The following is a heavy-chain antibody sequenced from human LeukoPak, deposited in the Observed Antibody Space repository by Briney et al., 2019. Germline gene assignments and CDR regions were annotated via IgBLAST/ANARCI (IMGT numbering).Heavy chain of an antibody. CDR2: IYYSGST. CDR1: GGSISSHY. Sequence: SETLSLTCTVSGGSISSHYWSWIRQPPGKGLEWIGYIYYSGSTNYNPSLKSRVTISVDTSKNQFSLKLSSVTAADTAVHYCARDGISSGRYDMYDYWGQGTLVTVSS. D-gene: IGHD6-19*01. CDR3: ARDGISSGRYDMYDY. V-gene: IGHV4-59*11. J-gene: IGHJ4*02.